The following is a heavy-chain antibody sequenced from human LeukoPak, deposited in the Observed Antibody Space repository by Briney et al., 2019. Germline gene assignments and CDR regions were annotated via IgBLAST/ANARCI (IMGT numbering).Heavy chain of an antibody. Sequence: SQTLSLTWAIFGXSVSSNSTAWNWIRQSPSRGREWLGRTYYRSKWYNDYAVSVKSRITINPDTSKNQFSLQLSSVTAEDTAVYYCARILGVASLDAFDVWGQGTMVTVS. CDR1: GXSVSSNSTA. D-gene: IGHD2-8*02. J-gene: IGHJ3*01. CDR3: ARILGVASLDAFDV. V-gene: IGHV6-1*01. CDR2: TYYRSKWYN.